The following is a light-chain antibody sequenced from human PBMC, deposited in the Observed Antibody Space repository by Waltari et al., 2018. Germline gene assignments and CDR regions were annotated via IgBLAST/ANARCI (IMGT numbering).Light chain of an antibody. CDR3: MQALQIPRT. J-gene: IGKJ2*01. Sequence: VIWMTQSPSLLSASTGDRVTISCRMSQGISSYLAWYQQKPGKAPELLIYAASTLQSGVPSRFSGSGSGTDFTLKISRVEAEDVGVYYCMQALQIPRTFGQGTKLEIK. V-gene: IGKV1D-8*03. CDR2: AAS. CDR1: QGISSY.